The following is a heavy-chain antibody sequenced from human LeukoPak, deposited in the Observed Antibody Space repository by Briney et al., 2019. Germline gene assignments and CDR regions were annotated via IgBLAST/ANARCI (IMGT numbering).Heavy chain of an antibody. CDR3: ARVGASGYYYYMDV. D-gene: IGHD3-10*01. CDR1: GFNFRTYA. CDR2: LSFDGSNI. J-gene: IGHJ6*03. V-gene: IGHV3-30*01. Sequence: PGRSLRLSCAASGFNFRTYAMHWVRQAPGKGLEWVAVLSFDGSNIYYADSVKGRFTISRDNSKNTLYLQMNSLRAEDTAVYYCARVGASGYYYYMDVWGKGTTVTVSS.